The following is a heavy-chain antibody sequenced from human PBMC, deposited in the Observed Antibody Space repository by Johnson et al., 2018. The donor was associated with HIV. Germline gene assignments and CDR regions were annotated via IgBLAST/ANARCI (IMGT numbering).Heavy chain of an antibody. J-gene: IGHJ3*02. CDR1: GFSISSNY. CDR3: AREEGIQLWPRGAFDI. CDR2: IYRAGST. D-gene: IGHD5-18*01. V-gene: IGHV3-66*01. Sequence: VQLVESGGGLVQPGGSLRLSCAASGFSISSNYMSWIRQAPGKGLEWVSVIYRAGSTYYADSVKDRFTISRDISKNTIYLQMNSLRAEDTAVYYCAREEGIQLWPRGAFDIWGQGTMVTVSS.